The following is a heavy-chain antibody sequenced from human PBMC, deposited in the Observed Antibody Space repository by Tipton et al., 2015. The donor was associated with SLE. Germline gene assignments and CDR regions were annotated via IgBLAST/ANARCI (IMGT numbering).Heavy chain of an antibody. D-gene: IGHD4-17*01. Sequence: SLRLSCAASGFTFSTYTMTWVRQAPGKGLEWVSSISSNSGYIYYADSVKGRFTISRDNSKNTLYLQMNSLRAEGTAVYYCATLGDSYYYYGLDVWGHGTTGTVTS. V-gene: IGHV3-21*01. CDR3: ATLGDSYYYYGLDV. CDR2: ISSNSGYI. CDR1: GFTFSTYT. J-gene: IGHJ6*02.